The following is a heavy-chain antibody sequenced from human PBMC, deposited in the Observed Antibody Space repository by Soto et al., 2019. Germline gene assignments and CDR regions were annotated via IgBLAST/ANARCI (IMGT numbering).Heavy chain of an antibody. J-gene: IGHJ5*02. CDR1: GDSISSNSAA. CDR2: TYYRSKWYN. D-gene: IGHD6-19*01. Sequence: SQTRSLTCAISGDSISSNSAAWNWIRQSPSRGLEWLGRTYYRSKWYNDYAVSVKSRITINPDTSKNQFSLQLNSVTPEDTAVYYCARDPDAGYSSGWPTYNWFDPWGQGTLVTVSS. CDR3: ARDPDAGYSSGWPTYNWFDP. V-gene: IGHV6-1*01.